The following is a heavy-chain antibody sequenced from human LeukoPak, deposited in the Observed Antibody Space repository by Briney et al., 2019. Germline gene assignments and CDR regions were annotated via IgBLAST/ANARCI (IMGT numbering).Heavy chain of an antibody. CDR3: ANTASYTYYDILTGYSGGLGAFDI. V-gene: IGHV3-23*01. J-gene: IGHJ3*02. Sequence: GGSLRLSCAASGFTFSSYAMSWVRQAPGKGLKWVSAISGSGGSTYYADSVKGRFTISRDNSKNTLYLQMNSLRAEDTAVYYCANTASYTYYDILTGYSGGLGAFDIWGQGTMVTVSS. CDR2: ISGSGGST. D-gene: IGHD3-9*01. CDR1: GFTFSSYA.